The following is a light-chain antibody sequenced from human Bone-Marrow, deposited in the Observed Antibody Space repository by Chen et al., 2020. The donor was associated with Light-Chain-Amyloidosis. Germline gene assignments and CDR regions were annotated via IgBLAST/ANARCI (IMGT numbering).Light chain of an antibody. CDR3: QQFNSYPFSYT. Sequence: AIQLTQSPSSLSASVGDRVTITCRASQGISSALAWYQQKPGKAPKLLIYDASSLESEVPSRFSGSGSGTDFTLTISSLQPEDFATYYCQQFNSYPFSYTFGQGTKLEIK. V-gene: IGKV1-13*02. J-gene: IGKJ2*01. CDR1: QGISSA. CDR2: DAS.